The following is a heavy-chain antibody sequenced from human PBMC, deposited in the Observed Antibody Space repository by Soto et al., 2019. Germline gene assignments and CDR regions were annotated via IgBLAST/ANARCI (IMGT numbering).Heavy chain of an antibody. Sequence: LSLTCTVSGGSISSYYWSWIRQPPGKGLEWIGYIYYSGSTNYNPSLKSRVTISVDTSKNQFSLKLSSVTAADTAVYYCASAGEYSGYDFDYWGQGTLVTVSS. V-gene: IGHV4-59*01. J-gene: IGHJ4*02. CDR1: GGSISSYY. CDR2: IYYSGST. CDR3: ASAGEYSGYDFDY. D-gene: IGHD5-12*01.